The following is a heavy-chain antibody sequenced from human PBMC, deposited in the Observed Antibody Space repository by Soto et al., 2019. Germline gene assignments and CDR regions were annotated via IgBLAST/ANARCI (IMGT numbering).Heavy chain of an antibody. CDR2: ITGSSSDK. CDR1: GFTVSPYN. J-gene: IGHJ6*02. Sequence: XESLSLACAASGFTVSPYNMNWVRQAPGKGLEWVSSITGSSSDKYYADSVKGRFTISRDNAENLLFLQMNSLRAEDTAVYYCARDSRFWEVWGQGTTVTVSS. CDR3: ARDSRFWEV. D-gene: IGHD2-2*01. V-gene: IGHV3-21*06.